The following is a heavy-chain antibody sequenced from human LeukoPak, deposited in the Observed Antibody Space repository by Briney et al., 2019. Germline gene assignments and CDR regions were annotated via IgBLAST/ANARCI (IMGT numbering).Heavy chain of an antibody. J-gene: IGHJ3*02. CDR3: ARHLGCRSSACPYDGFDI. D-gene: IGHD2-2*01. CDR2: IYSSGSD. V-gene: IGHV4-39*01. CDR1: GDSISSSSYY. Sequence: PSETLSLTCTVSGDSISSSSYYWGWIRQSPGKGLEWIGSIYSSGSDSYNPALRSLFTMSVGPSKNRFSLGLTSVTAADTAVYYCARHLGCRSSACPYDGFDIWGQGTMVTVSS.